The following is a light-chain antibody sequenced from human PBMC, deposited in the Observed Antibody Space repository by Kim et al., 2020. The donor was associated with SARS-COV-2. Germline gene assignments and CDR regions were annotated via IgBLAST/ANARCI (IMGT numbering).Light chain of an antibody. V-gene: IGKV3-15*01. J-gene: IGKJ2*01. Sequence: VSPGERVTLSCRASQSVRSNLAWYQQKPGQAPRLLIYGASTRATGIPARFSGSGSGTEFTLTISSLQSEDFALYYCQQYYSWPPYTFGQGTKLEI. CDR2: GAS. CDR1: QSVRSN. CDR3: QQYYSWPPYT.